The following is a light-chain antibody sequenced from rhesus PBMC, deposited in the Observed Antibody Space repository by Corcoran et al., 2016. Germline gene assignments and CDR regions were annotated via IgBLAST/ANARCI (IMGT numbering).Light chain of an antibody. J-gene: IGKJ2*01. Sequence: DIQMTQSPSSLSASVGDRVTITCRASQGISSWVAWYQQKPGKAPKLLIYKASSLQSGVPSRFSGSGSGTDFTLTIRSLQPEDFATYYCQQYNSAPPYSFGQGTKVEIK. CDR2: KAS. CDR1: QGISSW. CDR3: QQYNSAPPYS. V-gene: IGKV1-21*01.